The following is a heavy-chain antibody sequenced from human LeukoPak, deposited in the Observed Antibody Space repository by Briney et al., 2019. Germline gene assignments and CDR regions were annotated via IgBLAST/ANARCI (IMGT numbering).Heavy chain of an antibody. J-gene: IGHJ4*02. CDR3: AKESPHFDY. Sequence: GGSLRLACAVSDFTLRSYAMSWVRQAPGKGLEWVSSISAVTYYADSVKGWFTISRDNPKNTLNLQMNRLRAEDTAVYYCAKESPHFDYWGQGTLVTVSS. V-gene: IGHV3-23*01. CDR1: DFTLRSYA. CDR2: ISAVT.